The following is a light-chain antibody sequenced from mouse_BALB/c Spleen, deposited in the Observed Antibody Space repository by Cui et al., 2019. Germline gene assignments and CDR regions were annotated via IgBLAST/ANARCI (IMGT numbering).Light chain of an antibody. V-gene: IGKV4-72*01. CDR2: ATS. Sequence: QIVLSQSPAILSASPGEQVTMTCRASESVSYMHWYQQKPGSSPKPWIYATSNLASGVPARFSGSGSGTSYSLTISRVEAEDAATYYCQQWSSNPLTFGAGTKLELK. CDR1: ESVSY. CDR3: QQWSSNPLT. J-gene: IGKJ5*01.